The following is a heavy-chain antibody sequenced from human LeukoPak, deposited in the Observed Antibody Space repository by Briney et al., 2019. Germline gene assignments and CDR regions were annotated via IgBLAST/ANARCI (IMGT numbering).Heavy chain of an antibody. V-gene: IGHV4-59*01. CDR1: GGSISSYY. CDR3: ARVVRHCSSTSCYPRETSAFDI. Sequence: SETLSLTCTVSGGSISSYYWSWIRQPPGKGLEWIGYIYYSGSTNYNPSLKSRVTISVDTSKNQFSLKLSSVTAADTAVYYCARVVRHCSSTSCYPRETSAFDIWGQGTMVTVSS. D-gene: IGHD2-2*01. J-gene: IGHJ3*02. CDR2: IYYSGST.